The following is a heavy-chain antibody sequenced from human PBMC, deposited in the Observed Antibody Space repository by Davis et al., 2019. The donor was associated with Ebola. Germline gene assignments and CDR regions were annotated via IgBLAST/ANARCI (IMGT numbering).Heavy chain of an antibody. V-gene: IGHV4-34*01. CDR1: GGSFSGYY. J-gene: IGHJ4*02. Sequence: MPSETLSLTCAVYGGSFSGYYWSWIRQPPGKGLEWIGEINHIGSTNYNPSLKSRVTISVDTSKNQFSLKLSSVTAADTAVYYCARVGYDSSGYYLTYYFDYWGQGTLVTVSS. CDR2: INHIGST. D-gene: IGHD3-22*01. CDR3: ARVGYDSSGYYLTYYFDY.